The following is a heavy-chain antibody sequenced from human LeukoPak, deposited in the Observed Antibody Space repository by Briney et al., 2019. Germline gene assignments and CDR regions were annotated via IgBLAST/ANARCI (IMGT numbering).Heavy chain of an antibody. J-gene: IGHJ4*02. CDR1: GFMFSSYE. V-gene: IGHV3-48*03. CDR3: ARGSSGVDY. Sequence: PGGSLRLSCAASGFMFSSYEMNWVRQAPGKGLAWVSYITASAVTIHYADSVKGRFTISRDNAKNSVYLQMDSLSDEDTAVYYCARGSSGVDYWGQGTLVTVSS. D-gene: IGHD2-15*01. CDR2: ITASAVTI.